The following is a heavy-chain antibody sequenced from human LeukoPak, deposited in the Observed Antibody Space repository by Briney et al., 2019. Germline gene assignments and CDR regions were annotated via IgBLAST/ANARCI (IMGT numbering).Heavy chain of an antibody. D-gene: IGHD2-15*01. Sequence: PGGSLRLSCAASGFTFSSYSMNWVRQAPGKGLEWVSSISSSSSYIYYADSVKGRFTISRDNAKNSLYLQMNSLRAEDTAVYYCARGDGEAAGYDYWGQGTLVTVSS. CDR2: ISSSSSYI. CDR1: GFTFSSYS. CDR3: ARGDGEAAGYDY. V-gene: IGHV3-21*01. J-gene: IGHJ4*02.